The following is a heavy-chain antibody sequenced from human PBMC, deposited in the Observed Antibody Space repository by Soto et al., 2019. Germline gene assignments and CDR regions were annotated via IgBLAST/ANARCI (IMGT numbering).Heavy chain of an antibody. V-gene: IGHV1-69*13. Sequence: ASVKVSCKSSGGTFSNSPISWVRQAPGQGLEWVGGVIPVFRTANYAQKFQGRVTITADESTNTAYMELSSLRSGDTAVYYCARHAVYGSGSYYYYGMDVWGQGTTVTVSS. CDR3: ARHAVYGSGSYYYYGMDV. CDR2: VIPVFRTA. D-gene: IGHD3-10*01. J-gene: IGHJ6*02. CDR1: GGTFSNSP.